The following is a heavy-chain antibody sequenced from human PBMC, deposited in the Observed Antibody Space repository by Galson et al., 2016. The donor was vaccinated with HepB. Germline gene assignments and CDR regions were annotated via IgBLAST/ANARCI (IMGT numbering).Heavy chain of an antibody. Sequence: TLSLTCTVSGGSISSGGYYWSWIRQHPGKGLEWIGYIYYSGSTYYNPSLKSRVTISVDTSKNQFSLKLSSVTAADTAVYYCARARAGLYYGAAGFDYWGQGTLVTVSS. D-gene: IGHD4-17*01. CDR3: ARARAGLYYGAAGFDY. CDR2: IYYSGST. J-gene: IGHJ4*02. CDR1: GGSISSGGYY. V-gene: IGHV4-31*03.